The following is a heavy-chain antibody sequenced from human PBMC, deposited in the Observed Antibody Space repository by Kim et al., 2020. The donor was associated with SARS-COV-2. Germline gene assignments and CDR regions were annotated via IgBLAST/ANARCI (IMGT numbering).Heavy chain of an antibody. J-gene: IGHJ3*01. D-gene: IGHD2-21*01. CDR3: TPVPHRTISSFDTFD. V-gene: IGHV3-15*01. Sequence: GGSLRLSCTISGVDFTNAWMSWVRQASGKGLEWVGRIKGKSEAGATAYAAAVRGRFTISRDESKNTPYLQMNNLRTEDTALYYCTPVPHRTISSFDTFD. CDR1: GVDFTNAW. CDR2: IKGKSEAGAT.